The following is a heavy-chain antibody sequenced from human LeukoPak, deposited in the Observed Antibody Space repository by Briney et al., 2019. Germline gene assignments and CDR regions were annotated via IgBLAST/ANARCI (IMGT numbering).Heavy chain of an antibody. V-gene: IGHV4-31*03. J-gene: IGHJ2*01. CDR3: ARGPSFGSGSRFDL. Sequence: SQTLSLTCTVSGGSISSGGYYWSWIRQHPGKGLEWNGYIYYSGNTYYNPSLKSRFTISVDTSKNQFSLKLSFVTAAVSAVYYCARGPSFGSGSRFDLWGRGTLVTVSS. CDR2: IYYSGNT. CDR1: GGSISSGGYY. D-gene: IGHD6-25*01.